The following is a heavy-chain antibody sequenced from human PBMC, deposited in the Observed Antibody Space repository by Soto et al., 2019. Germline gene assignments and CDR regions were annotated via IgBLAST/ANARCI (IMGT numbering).Heavy chain of an antibody. V-gene: IGHV3-33*08. CDR2: IWYDGSNK. Sequence: QVQLVESGGGVVQPGGSLRLSCTTSGFTFNTYGMHWVRQAPGKGLEWVAIIWYDGSNKYYADSVKGRFTISRDNSMNTLHLQMNSLRAEDTALYYCARADCTGAYCYSWPFNYGVDVWGQATT. CDR3: ARADCTGAYCYSWPFNYGVDV. J-gene: IGHJ6*02. D-gene: IGHD2-15*01. CDR1: GFTFNTYG.